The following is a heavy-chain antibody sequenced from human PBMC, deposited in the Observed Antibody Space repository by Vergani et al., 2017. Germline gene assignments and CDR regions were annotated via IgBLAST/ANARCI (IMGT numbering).Heavy chain of an antibody. J-gene: IGHJ6*02. CDR2: IWYDGSNK. V-gene: IGHV3-33*01. Sequence: QVQLVESGGGVVQPGRSLRLSCAASGFTFSSYGMHWVRQAPGKGLEWVAVIWYDGSNKYYADSVKGRFTISRDNSKNTLYLQMKSLRAEDTAVYYCARDGDRPGLGYYYGMDVWGQGTTVTVSS. CDR1: GFTFSSYG. CDR3: ARDGDRPGLGYYYGMDV. D-gene: IGHD7-27*01.